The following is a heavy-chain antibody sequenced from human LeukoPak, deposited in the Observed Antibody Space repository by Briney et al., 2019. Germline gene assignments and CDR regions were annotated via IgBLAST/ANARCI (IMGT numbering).Heavy chain of an antibody. Sequence: AGGSLRLSSAAPEFIFSSYSMNWVRPAPRKGLEWVSSISSSTTYIYYADSVKGRFTISRDNAKNSLYLQMNSLRAEDTAVYYCARDVGYWYFDLWGRGTLVTVSS. J-gene: IGHJ2*01. CDR3: ARDVGYWYFDL. V-gene: IGHV3-21*01. D-gene: IGHD2-15*01. CDR2: ISSSTTYI. CDR1: EFIFSSYS.